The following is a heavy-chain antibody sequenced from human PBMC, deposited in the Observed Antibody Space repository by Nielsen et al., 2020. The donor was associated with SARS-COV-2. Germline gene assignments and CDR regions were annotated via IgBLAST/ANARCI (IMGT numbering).Heavy chain of an antibody. CDR2: ISWNSGSI. J-gene: IGHJ4*02. Sequence: SLKISCAASGFTFDDYAMHWVRQAPGKGLEWVSGISWNSGSIGYADSVKGRFTISRDNAKNSLYLQMNSLRAEDTALYYCAKIGSAKLGAFDYWGQGSLVTLSS. D-gene: IGHD1-26*01. CDR3: AKIGSAKLGAFDY. CDR1: GFTFDDYA. V-gene: IGHV3-9*01.